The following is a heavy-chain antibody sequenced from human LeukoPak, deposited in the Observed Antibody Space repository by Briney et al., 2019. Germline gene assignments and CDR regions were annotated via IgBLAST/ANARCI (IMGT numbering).Heavy chain of an antibody. J-gene: IGHJ4*02. D-gene: IGHD6-19*01. CDR2: ISGDGGST. CDR3: AKDEYSSGWYGY. CDR1: GFTFDDYA. V-gene: IGHV3-43*02. Sequence: GRSLRLSCAASGFTFDDYAMHWVRQAPGKGLEWVSLISGDGGSTYYADSVKGRFTISRDNSKNSLYLQMNSLRTEDTALYYCAKDEYSSGWYGYWGQGTLVTVSS.